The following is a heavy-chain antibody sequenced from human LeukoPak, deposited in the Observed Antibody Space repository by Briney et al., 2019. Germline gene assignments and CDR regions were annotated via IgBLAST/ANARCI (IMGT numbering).Heavy chain of an antibody. D-gene: IGHD6-6*01. J-gene: IGHJ4*02. Sequence: GRSLRLSCADSGFTFDDYAMHWVRHAPGKGLEWVSGISWNSGSIDYADSVKGRFTISRDNAKNSLYLQMNSLRAEDAALYYCAKDRGGSSSFYYFDYWGQGTLVTVSS. CDR2: ISWNSGSI. CDR1: GFTFDDYA. V-gene: IGHV3-9*01. CDR3: AKDRGGSSSFYYFDY.